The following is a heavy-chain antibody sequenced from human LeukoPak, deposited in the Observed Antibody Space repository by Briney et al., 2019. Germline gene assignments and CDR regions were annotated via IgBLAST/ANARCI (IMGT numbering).Heavy chain of an antibody. D-gene: IGHD3-22*01. J-gene: IGHJ4*02. CDR3: AKDEYYYDSSGYYPFDY. V-gene: IGHV3-30-3*01. CDR2: ISYDGSNK. CDR1: GFTFSSYA. Sequence: PGRSLRLSCAASGFTFSSYAMHWVRQAPGKGLEWVAVISYDGSNKYYADSVKGRFTISRDNSKNTLYLQMNSLRAEDTAVYYCAKDEYYYDSSGYYPFDYWGQGTLVTVSS.